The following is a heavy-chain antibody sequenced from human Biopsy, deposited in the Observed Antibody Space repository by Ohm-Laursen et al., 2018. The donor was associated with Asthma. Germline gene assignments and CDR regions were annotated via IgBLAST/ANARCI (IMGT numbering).Heavy chain of an antibody. CDR1: GFNFHNFG. V-gene: IGHV3-30*18. CDR2: ILFDGRKI. CDR3: AKDRVAGRSYYFDY. J-gene: IGHJ4*02. D-gene: IGHD6-13*01. Sequence: SLRLSCAASGFNFHNFGMNWVRRAPGKGLEWVAQILFDGRKINYPDSVKGRFTISRDNSKNMVYLQMNSLRPEDTAVYYCAKDRVAGRSYYFDYWGQGSLVSVSS.